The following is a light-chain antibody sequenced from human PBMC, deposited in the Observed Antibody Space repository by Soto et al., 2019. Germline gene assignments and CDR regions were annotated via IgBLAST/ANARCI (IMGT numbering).Light chain of an antibody. CDR2: EVS. J-gene: IGLJ2*01. CDR1: SSDVGGYNY. CDR3: SSYAGSNNLV. V-gene: IGLV2-8*01. Sequence: QSALTQPPSASGSPGQSVTISCTGTSSDVGGYNYVSWYQQHPGKAPKRMIYEVSKRPSGVPDRFSGSKSGNTACLTVSGLQAEDEADYYCSSYAGSNNLVFGGGIKVTVL.